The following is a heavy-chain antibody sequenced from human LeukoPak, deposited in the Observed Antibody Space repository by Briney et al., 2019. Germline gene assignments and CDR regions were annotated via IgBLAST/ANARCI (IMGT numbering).Heavy chain of an antibody. CDR3: ARERYDSSGYYYVPWFDP. D-gene: IGHD3-22*01. J-gene: IGHJ5*02. V-gene: IGHV3-21*01. CDR2: ISSSSSYI. CDR1: GFTFSSYS. Sequence: GGSLRLSCAASGFTFSSYSMNWVRQAPGKGLEWVSSISSSSSYIYYADSVKGRFTISRDNAKNSLYLQMNSLRAEDTAVYYCARERYDSSGYYYVPWFDPWGQGTLVTVSS.